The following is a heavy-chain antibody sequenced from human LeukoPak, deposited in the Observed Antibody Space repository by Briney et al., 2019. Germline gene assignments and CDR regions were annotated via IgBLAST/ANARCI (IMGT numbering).Heavy chain of an antibody. J-gene: IGHJ4*02. CDR2: IYYSGST. Sequence: SETLSLTCTVSGGSISSYYWSWIRQPPGKGLEWIGYIYYSGSTNYNPSLKSRVTISVDTSKNQFSLKLSSVTAADTAVYYCARDSDMVRYDYWGQGTLVTVSS. V-gene: IGHV4-59*01. CDR1: GGSISSYY. CDR3: ARDSDMVRYDY. D-gene: IGHD3-10*01.